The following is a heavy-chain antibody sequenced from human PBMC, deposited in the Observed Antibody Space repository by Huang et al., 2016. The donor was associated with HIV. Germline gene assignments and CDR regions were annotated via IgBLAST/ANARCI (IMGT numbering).Heavy chain of an antibody. D-gene: IGHD3-22*01. CDR3: ARGRDGHSGFYFGDFDN. CDR1: GFTFSNYA. V-gene: IGHV3-30*04. CDR2: ISYTGSNI. Sequence: QVQLVESGGGVVQPGRSLRLSCAASGFTFSNYAMHWVRQAPGKGLEWVTLISYTGSNICYTDSVKGRFSISRDNSKSTMYLHMNRLRVEDTAVYYGARGRDGHSGFYFGDFDNWGQGILVTVSS. J-gene: IGHJ4*02.